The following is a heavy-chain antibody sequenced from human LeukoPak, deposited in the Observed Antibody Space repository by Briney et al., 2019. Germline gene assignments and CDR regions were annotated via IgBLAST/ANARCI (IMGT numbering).Heavy chain of an antibody. D-gene: IGHD5-18*01. V-gene: IGHV3-21*01. Sequence: GGSLRLSCAASGFTFSSYSMNWVRQAPGKGLEWVSSISSSSSYIYYADSVKGRFTISRDNAKNSLYLQMNSLRAEDTAVYYYARGKAGLQLWLVDYYGMDVWGQGTTVTVSS. CDR1: GFTFSSYS. J-gene: IGHJ6*02. CDR3: ARGKAGLQLWLVDYYGMDV. CDR2: ISSSSSYI.